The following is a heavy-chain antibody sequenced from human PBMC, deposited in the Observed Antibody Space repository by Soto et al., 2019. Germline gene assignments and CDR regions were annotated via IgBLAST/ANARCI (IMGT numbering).Heavy chain of an antibody. CDR2: IYYSGST. CDR3: ARARGNSQPGYFDY. CDR1: GGSISSGGYY. V-gene: IGHV4-31*03. J-gene: IGHJ4*02. Sequence: PSETLSLTCTVSGGSISSGGYYWSWIRQHPGKGLEWIGYIYYSGSTYYNPSLKSRVTISVDTSKDQFSLKLSSVTAADTAVYYCARARGNSQPGYFDYWGQGTLVTVS. D-gene: IGHD4-4*01.